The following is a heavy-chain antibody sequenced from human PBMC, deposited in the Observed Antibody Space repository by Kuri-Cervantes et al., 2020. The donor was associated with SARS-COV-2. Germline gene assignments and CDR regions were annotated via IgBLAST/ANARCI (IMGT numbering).Heavy chain of an antibody. J-gene: IGHJ4*02. CDR2: ISYDGSNK. CDR1: GFTFSSYA. Sequence: GESLKISWAASGFTFSSYAMHWVRQAPGKGMEWVAVISYDGSNKYYADSEKGRFTISRDNSKNTLYLQMNSLRAEDTAANYCARVAGDPYYFDYWGQGTLVTVSS. CDR3: ARVAGDPYYFDY. V-gene: IGHV3-30-3*01. D-gene: IGHD7-27*01.